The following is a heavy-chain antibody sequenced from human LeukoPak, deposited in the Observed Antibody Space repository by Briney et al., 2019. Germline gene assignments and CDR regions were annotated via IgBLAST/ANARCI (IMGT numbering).Heavy chain of an antibody. V-gene: IGHV3-7*03. Sequence: GGSLRLSCAASGFTFSSYWMSWVRQAPGKGLEWVSNIKQDGSEKYYVDSVKGRFTISRDNAKNSLYLQMNSLRAEDTAVYYCAKVVGRIEYSSGWIDYWGQGTLVTVSS. CDR2: IKQDGSEK. D-gene: IGHD6-19*01. J-gene: IGHJ4*02. CDR1: GFTFSSYW. CDR3: AKVVGRIEYSSGWIDY.